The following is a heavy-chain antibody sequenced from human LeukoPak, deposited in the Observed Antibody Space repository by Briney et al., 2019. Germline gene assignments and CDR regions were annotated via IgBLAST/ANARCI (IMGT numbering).Heavy chain of an antibody. D-gene: IGHD6-6*01. V-gene: IGHV4-30-2*01. J-gene: IGHJ4*02. Sequence: PSQTLSLTCTVSGGSISSGGYYWSWIRQPPGKGLEWIGYIYHSGSTYYNPSLKSRVTISVDTSKNQFSLKLSSVTAADTAVYYCARIEYSSSPESGLIDYWGQGTLVTVSS. CDR1: GGSISSGGYY. CDR3: ARIEYSSSPESGLIDY. CDR2: IYHSGST.